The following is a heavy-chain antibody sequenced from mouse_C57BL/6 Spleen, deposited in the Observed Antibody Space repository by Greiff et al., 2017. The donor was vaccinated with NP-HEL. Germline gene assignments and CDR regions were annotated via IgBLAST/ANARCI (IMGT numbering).Heavy chain of an antibody. Sequence: VQLQQPGAELVKPGASVKLSCKASGYTFTSYCMHWVKQRPGQGLEWIGMIHPNSGSTNYNEKFKSKVTLTVDKSSSTAYMQLSSLTSEDSAVYYCARGGYGSSYAMDYWGQGTSVTVSS. CDR2: IHPNSGST. CDR3: ARGGYGSSYAMDY. J-gene: IGHJ4*01. D-gene: IGHD1-1*01. CDR1: GYTFTSYC. V-gene: IGHV1-64*01.